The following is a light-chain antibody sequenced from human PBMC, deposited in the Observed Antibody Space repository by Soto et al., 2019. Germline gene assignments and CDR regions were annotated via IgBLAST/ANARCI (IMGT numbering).Light chain of an antibody. CDR3: RSYTTSNTRQIV. CDR2: DVS. Sequence: QSALTQPASVSGSPGQSITISCTGTSSDVGGYNYVSWYQQHPGKAPKFMIYDVSNRPSGVSNRFSGSKSGNTASLTISGLQAEDEADYYCRSYTTSNTRQIVFGTGTNVTV. J-gene: IGLJ1*01. V-gene: IGLV2-14*01. CDR1: SSDVGGYNY.